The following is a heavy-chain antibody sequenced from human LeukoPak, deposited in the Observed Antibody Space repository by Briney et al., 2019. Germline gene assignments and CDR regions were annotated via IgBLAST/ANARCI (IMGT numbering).Heavy chain of an antibody. V-gene: IGHV1-8*03. J-gene: IGHJ6*03. CDR2: MNPNSGNT. Sequence: ASVKVSCKASGYTFTSYDINWVRQATGQGLEWMGWMNPNSGNTGYAQKFQGRVTITRNTSISTAYMELSSLRSEDTAVYYCARGLRVRVVVITKKHYYYMDVWGKGTTVTVSS. CDR3: ARGLRVRVVVITKKHYYYMDV. CDR1: GYTFTSYD. D-gene: IGHD3-22*01.